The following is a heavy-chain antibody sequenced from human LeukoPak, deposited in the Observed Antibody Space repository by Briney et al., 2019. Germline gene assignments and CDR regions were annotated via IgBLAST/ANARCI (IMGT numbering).Heavy chain of an antibody. V-gene: IGHV3-23*01. CDR1: GFTFSSYG. Sequence: PGGSLRLSCAASGFTFSSYGMSWGRQAPGKGLEWVSHISPTAGTTYYANSVKGRFTISRENSKSTLYLQMNSLRAEDTAVYYCAKRTGLDAFDIWGQGTMVIVSS. CDR2: ISPTAGTT. CDR3: AKRTGLDAFDI. J-gene: IGHJ3*02.